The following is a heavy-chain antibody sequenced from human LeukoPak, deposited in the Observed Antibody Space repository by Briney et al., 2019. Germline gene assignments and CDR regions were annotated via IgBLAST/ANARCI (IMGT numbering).Heavy chain of an antibody. J-gene: IGHJ6*02. CDR3: AKELHEVYYYGPDV. V-gene: IGHV3-23*01. CDR1: GFTFSNYA. D-gene: IGHD5-18*01. Sequence: GGSLRLSCTASGFTFSNYAMDWVRQAPGKGLEWVATIFNNGANAFYADSVEGRFTISRDNSKNTLYLQMISLRVEDTAMYYCAKELHEVYYYGPDVWGQGATVTVSS. CDR2: IFNNGANA.